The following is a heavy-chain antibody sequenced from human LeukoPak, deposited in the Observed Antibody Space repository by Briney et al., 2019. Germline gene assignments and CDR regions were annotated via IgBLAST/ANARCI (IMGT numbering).Heavy chain of an antibody. CDR2: ISGRDEST. D-gene: IGHD1-1*01. CDR3: AKVTGTTNY. J-gene: IGHJ4*02. CDR1: GLTFSNHA. V-gene: IGHV3-23*01. Sequence: GGSLRLSCAVSGLTFSNHALSWVRQAPGKGLEWVSAISGRDESTYYADSVKGRFTISRDNSKSTLYLQMSSLRAEDTTVYHCAKVTGTTNYWGQGTLVTVSS.